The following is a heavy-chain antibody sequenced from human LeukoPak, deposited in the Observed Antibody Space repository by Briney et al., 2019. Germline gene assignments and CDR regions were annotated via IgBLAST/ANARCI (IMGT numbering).Heavy chain of an antibody. D-gene: IGHD2-21*02. V-gene: IGHV1-69*13. CDR1: GGTLSSYA. CDR2: IIPIFGTA. Sequence: SVKVSCKASGGTLSSYAISWVRQAPGQGLEWMGGIIPIFGTANYAQKFQGGVTITADESTSTAYMELSSLRSEDTAVYYCAISLCGGDCFRSLSFDIWGQGTMVTVSS. CDR3: AISLCGGDCFRSLSFDI. J-gene: IGHJ3*02.